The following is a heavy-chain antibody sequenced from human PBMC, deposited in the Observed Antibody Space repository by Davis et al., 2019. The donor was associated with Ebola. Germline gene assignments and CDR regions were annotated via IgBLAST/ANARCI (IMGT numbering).Heavy chain of an antibody. J-gene: IGHJ5*02. D-gene: IGHD4-11*01. CDR2: VYSSGGT. CDR1: GGSISGYY. CDR3: ATQYSNGWFDP. V-gene: IGHV4-59*13. Sequence: MPSETLSLTCTVSGGSISGYYWSWIRQPPGKGLEWIGYVYSSGGTEYTPSLKSRVTMSVDTSKNQFSLKLSSATAADTAVYYCATQYSNGWFDPWGQGTLVTVSS.